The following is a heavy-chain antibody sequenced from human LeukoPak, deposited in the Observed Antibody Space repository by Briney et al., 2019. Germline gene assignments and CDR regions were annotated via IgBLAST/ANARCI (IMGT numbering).Heavy chain of an antibody. CDR1: GLTFSNYA. D-gene: IGHD3-16*01. V-gene: IGHV3-23*01. CDR3: AKGGWGTVLDY. J-gene: IGHJ4*02. CDR2: ISGSGDST. Sequence: PGGSLRLSCAASGLTFSNYAMPWVRQAPGKGLEWVSTISGSGDSTYYSDSVKGRFTISRDNSENTLYLQLNSLRAEDTAVYYCAKGGWGTVLDYWGQGTLVTVSP.